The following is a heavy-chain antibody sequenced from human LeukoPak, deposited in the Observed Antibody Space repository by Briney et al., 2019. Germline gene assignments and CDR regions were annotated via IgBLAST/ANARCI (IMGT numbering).Heavy chain of an antibody. Sequence: ASVKVSCKASGYTLTGYYMHWVRQAPGQGLEWMGWINPNSGGTNYAQKFQGRVTMTRDTSISTAYMELSRLRSDDTAVYYCARGRLRQPEDWFDPWGQGTLVTVSS. D-gene: IGHD6-13*01. J-gene: IGHJ5*02. V-gene: IGHV1-2*02. CDR1: GYTLTGYY. CDR3: ARGRLRQPEDWFDP. CDR2: INPNSGGT.